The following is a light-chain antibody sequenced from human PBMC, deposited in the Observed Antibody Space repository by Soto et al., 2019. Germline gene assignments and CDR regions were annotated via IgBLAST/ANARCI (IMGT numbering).Light chain of an antibody. CDR1: SSDVGGYNY. V-gene: IGLV2-14*01. CDR2: EVS. J-gene: IGLJ1*01. CDR3: SSYTSSSTFYV. Sequence: QSALTQPASVSGSPGQSITISCTGTSSDVGGYNYVSWYQQHPGKAPKLMIYEVSNRPSGVSNRFSGSKSGNTASLTISGLQADDEADYYCSSYTSSSTFYVFGTWTKITV.